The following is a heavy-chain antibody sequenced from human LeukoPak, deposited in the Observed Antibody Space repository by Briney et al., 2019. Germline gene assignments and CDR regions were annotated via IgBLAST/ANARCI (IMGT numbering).Heavy chain of an antibody. D-gene: IGHD2/OR15-2a*01. CDR2: VYTSGST. Sequence: PSETLSLTCTVSGGSISNSFWSWVRQPAGKGLEWIGRVYTSGSTNCNPSLESRVTMLVDTSKNQFSLKLNSVTAADTAVYYCARGSRTTTRQAFDIWGRGTMVIVYS. CDR3: ARGSRTTTRQAFDI. J-gene: IGHJ3*02. CDR1: GGSISNSF. V-gene: IGHV4-4*07.